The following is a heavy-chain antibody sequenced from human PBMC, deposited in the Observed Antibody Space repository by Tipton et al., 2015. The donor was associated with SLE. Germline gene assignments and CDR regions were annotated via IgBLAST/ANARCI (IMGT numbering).Heavy chain of an antibody. V-gene: IGHV4-39*01. CDR1: GGSISSGDYY. Sequence: TLSLTCIVSGGSISSGDYYWGWIRQPPGKGLEWIGGIHHRGSTYYNPSLKSRVTISVDTSKNRFSLKLSSVTAADTAIYYCARRQRGYSYAPFDNWGQGTLVPVSS. J-gene: IGHJ4*02. CDR2: IHHRGST. CDR3: ARRQRGYSYAPFDN. D-gene: IGHD5-18*01.